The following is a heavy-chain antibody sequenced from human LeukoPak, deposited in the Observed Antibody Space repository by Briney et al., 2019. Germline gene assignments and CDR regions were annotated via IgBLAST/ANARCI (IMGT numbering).Heavy chain of an antibody. CDR2: IKRDGSEK. V-gene: IGHV3-7*01. CDR3: ARRYSSSCDY. J-gene: IGHJ4*02. D-gene: IGHD6-13*01. CDR1: GVTFSSYW. Sequence: GGSLRLSCAASGVTFSSYWMSWVRQAPGKGREWVANIKRDGSEKYYVDSVKGRFTISRDNAKNSLYLQMNSLRAEDTAVYYCARRYSSSCDYWGQGTLVTVSS.